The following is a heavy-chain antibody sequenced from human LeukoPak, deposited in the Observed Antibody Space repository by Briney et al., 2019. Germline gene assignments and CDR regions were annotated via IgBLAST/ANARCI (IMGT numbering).Heavy chain of an antibody. CDR3: VRHSIAGYYYYSDV. Sequence: SETLSLTCAVSGYSISSGHYWGWIRQPPGEGLEWIGSGYHTGATYYNPSLESRVIISLDMSKTQISLNVTSMAAADTAVYHCVRHSIAGYYYYSDVWGKGTTVTVSS. CDR1: GYSISSGHY. V-gene: IGHV4-38-2*01. J-gene: IGHJ6*03. CDR2: GYHTGAT. D-gene: IGHD2/OR15-2a*01.